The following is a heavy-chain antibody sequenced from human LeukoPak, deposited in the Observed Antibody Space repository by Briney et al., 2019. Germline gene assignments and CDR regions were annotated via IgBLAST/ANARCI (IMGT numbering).Heavy chain of an antibody. Sequence: GASVKVSCKASGYTFTGYYMHWVRQAPGQGLEWMGWINPNSGGTNYAQKFQGRVTMTRDTSISTAYMELSRLRSDDTAVYYCARHAAMATILSTAPFDYWGQGTLVTVSS. CDR3: ARHAAMATILSTAPFDY. CDR2: INPNSGGT. CDR1: GYTFTGYY. J-gene: IGHJ4*02. V-gene: IGHV1-2*02. D-gene: IGHD5-24*01.